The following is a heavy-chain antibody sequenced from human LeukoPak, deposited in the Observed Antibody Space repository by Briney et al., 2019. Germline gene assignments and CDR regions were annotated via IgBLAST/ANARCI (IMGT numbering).Heavy chain of an antibody. CDR2: IYWNDDK. J-gene: IGHJ4*02. CDR1: GFSLSTSGVG. CDR3: ARRGSSLSFDF. Sequence: SGPTLVNPTQTLTLTCTFSGFSLSTSGVGVGWIHQPPGKALEWLALIYWNDDKRYSPSLESRLTITKDTSKNQVVLTMTNMDPVDTATYYCARRGSSLSFDFWGQGTLVTVSS. D-gene: IGHD6-6*01. V-gene: IGHV2-5*01.